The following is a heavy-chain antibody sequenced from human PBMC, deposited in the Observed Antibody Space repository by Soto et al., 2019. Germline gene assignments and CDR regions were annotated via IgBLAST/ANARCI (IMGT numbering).Heavy chain of an antibody. Sequence: QVQLVQSGAEVKKPGASVKVSCKASGYTFTSYGISWVRQAPGQGLEWMGWISAYNGNTHYAQKLQGRVTKTTDTSTSTAYMELRSLRSDDTAVYFCARTGFYYYGSGSPVAVDYWGQGTLVTVSS. CDR2: ISAYNGNT. D-gene: IGHD3-10*01. CDR3: ARTGFYYYGSGSPVAVDY. V-gene: IGHV1-18*01. J-gene: IGHJ4*02. CDR1: GYTFTSYG.